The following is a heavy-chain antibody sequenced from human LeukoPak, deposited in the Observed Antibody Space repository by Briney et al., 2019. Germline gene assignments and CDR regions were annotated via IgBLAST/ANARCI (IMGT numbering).Heavy chain of an antibody. V-gene: IGHV3-7*01. CDR1: GFSFSSYW. Sequence: RGSLRLSCVASGFSFSSYWMSWVRQTPGKGLEWVANIKQEGSARYYVDSVTGRFTISRDNAMNSLYLQINSLRVEDTAVYYCARDPGIAAAGTVGYFDSWGQGILVTVSS. CDR3: ARDPGIAAAGTVGYFDS. CDR2: IKQEGSAR. J-gene: IGHJ4*02. D-gene: IGHD6-13*01.